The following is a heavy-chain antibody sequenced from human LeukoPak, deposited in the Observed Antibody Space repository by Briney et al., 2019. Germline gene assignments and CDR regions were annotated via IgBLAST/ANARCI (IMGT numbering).Heavy chain of an antibody. CDR1: GASFSGYY. V-gene: IGHV4-34*01. CDR3: ARGWNWFDP. J-gene: IGHJ5*02. CDR2: INHSGST. Sequence: SETLSLTCAVYGASFSGYYWSWIRQPPGKGLEWIGEINHSGSTNYNPSLKSRVTISVDTSKNQFSLKLSSVTAADTAVYYCARGWNWFDPWGQGTLVTVSS.